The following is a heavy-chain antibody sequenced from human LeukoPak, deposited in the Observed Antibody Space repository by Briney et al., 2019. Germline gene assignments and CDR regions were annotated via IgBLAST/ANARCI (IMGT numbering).Heavy chain of an antibody. Sequence: SSETLSLTCTVSGGSISSYYWSWIRQPPGKGLEWIGYIYYSGSTNYNPSLKSRVTISVDTSKNQFSLRLTSVTAADTAVYYCARQRADYFYHYMDVWGKGTTVIVSS. CDR1: GGSISSYY. J-gene: IGHJ6*03. V-gene: IGHV4-59*08. CDR3: ARQRADYFYHYMDV. CDR2: IYYSGST.